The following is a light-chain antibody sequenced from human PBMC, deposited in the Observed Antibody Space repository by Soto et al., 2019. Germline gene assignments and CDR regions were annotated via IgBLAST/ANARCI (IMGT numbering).Light chain of an antibody. V-gene: IGLV2-23*01. CDR3: CSYAGSSTWV. Sequence: QSALTQPASVSGSAGQSITISCTGSSSDVGSYNLVSWYQQQPGKAPKLMIYEGSKRPSGVSNRFSGSKSGNTASLTISGLQAEDESDYYCCSYAGSSTWVFGGGTKLTVL. CDR2: EGS. CDR1: SSDVGSYNL. J-gene: IGLJ3*02.